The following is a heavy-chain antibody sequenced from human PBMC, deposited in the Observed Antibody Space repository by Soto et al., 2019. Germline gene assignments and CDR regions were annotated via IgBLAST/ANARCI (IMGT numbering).Heavy chain of an antibody. Sequence: SETLSLTCTVSGGSISSSSYYWGWIRQPPGKGLEWIGSIYYSGSTYYNPSLKSRVTISVDTSKNQFSLKLSPVTAADTAAYYCARGLWFGALYYYYGMDVWGQGTTVTVSS. D-gene: IGHD3-10*01. CDR2: IYYSGST. CDR3: ARGLWFGALYYYYGMDV. J-gene: IGHJ6*02. V-gene: IGHV4-39*01. CDR1: GGSISSSSYY.